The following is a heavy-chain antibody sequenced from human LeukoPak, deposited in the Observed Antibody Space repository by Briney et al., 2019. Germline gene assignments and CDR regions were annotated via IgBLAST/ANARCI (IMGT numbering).Heavy chain of an antibody. CDR3: ARAGASYSSSSNHVFWFDP. V-gene: IGHV4-4*07. D-gene: IGHD6-6*01. CDR1: GGSISSYY. CDR2: IYTSGST. Sequence: PSETLSLTCTVSGGSISSYYWSWIRQPAGKGLGWIGRIYTSGSTNYNPSLKSRVTISVDTSKNQFSLKLSSVTAADTAVYYCARAGASYSSSSNHVFWFDPWGQGTLVTVSS. J-gene: IGHJ5*02.